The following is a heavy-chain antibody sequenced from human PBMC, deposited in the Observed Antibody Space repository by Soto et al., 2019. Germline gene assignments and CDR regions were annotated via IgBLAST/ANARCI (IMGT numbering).Heavy chain of an antibody. CDR2: IWYDGSNK. CDR3: ARDLGVGATTPVPFDY. J-gene: IGHJ4*02. CDR1: GFTFSSYG. D-gene: IGHD1-26*01. V-gene: IGHV3-33*01. Sequence: QVQLVESGGGVVQPGRSLRLSCAASGFTFSSYGMHWVRQAPGKGLEWVAVIWYDGSNKYYADSVKGRFTISRDNSKNTLYLQMNSLRAEDTAVYYCARDLGVGATTPVPFDYWGQGTLVTVSS.